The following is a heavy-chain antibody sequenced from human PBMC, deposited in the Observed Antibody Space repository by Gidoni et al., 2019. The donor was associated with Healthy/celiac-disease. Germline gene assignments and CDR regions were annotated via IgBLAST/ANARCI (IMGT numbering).Heavy chain of an antibody. D-gene: IGHD3-10*01. CDR3: AKSLGGVRGRYYYGMDV. J-gene: IGHJ6*02. CDR2: ISGSGGST. Sequence: EVQLLESGGGLVQPGGSLSLPCAASGFPFRRHTMSWVRQAPAKGMEWVSAISGSGGSTYYADSVKGRFTISRDNSKNTLYLQMNSLRAEDTAVYYCAKSLGGVRGRYYYGMDVWGQGTTVTVSS. CDR1: GFPFRRHT. V-gene: IGHV3-23*01.